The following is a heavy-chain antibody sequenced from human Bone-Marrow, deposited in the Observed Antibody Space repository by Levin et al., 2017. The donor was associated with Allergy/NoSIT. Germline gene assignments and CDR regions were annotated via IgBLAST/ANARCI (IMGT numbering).Heavy chain of an antibody. CDR2: MSHDGTKK. CDR1: GFTFSDYA. Sequence: GGSLRLSCAVSGFTFSDYAMNWVRQAPGKGLEWVAVMSHDGTKKFYADSVRGRFTISRDNAKNTLYLQMNSLRPDDTAVYYCARAGGPYDFWNGLHYFYYGMDVWGQGTRVTVSS. CDR3: ARAGGPYDFWNGLHYFYYGMDV. D-gene: IGHD3-3*01. J-gene: IGHJ6*02. V-gene: IGHV3-30-3*01.